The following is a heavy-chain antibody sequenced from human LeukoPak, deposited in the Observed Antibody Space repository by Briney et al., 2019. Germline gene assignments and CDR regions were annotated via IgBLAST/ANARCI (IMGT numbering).Heavy chain of an antibody. Sequence: GGSLRLSCVASGFAVGSNYMSWVRQAPGKGLEWVSLIYSGGAIRYADSVKGRFTISRDSSKSTLFLQMNDLTVEDTARYYCARRPGNWGQGILVTVSS. V-gene: IGHV3-53*01. CDR2: IYSGGAI. CDR3: ARRPGN. D-gene: IGHD1-14*01. J-gene: IGHJ4*02. CDR1: GFAVGSNY.